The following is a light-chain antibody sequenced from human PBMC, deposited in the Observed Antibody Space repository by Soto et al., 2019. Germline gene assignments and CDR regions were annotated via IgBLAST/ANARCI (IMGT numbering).Light chain of an antibody. V-gene: IGKV1-12*01. CDR2: AAF. CDR3: QQADSFPIT. CDR1: EDINSR. J-gene: IGKJ5*01. Sequence: DIEMTQAPCSVSASVGDRVTISCRASEDINSRLAWYQQKPGNAPKLLIYAAFILQSGVPSRFSGYGSGTDFTLSISSLQPEDFATYYCQQADSFPITFGQGTRLEI.